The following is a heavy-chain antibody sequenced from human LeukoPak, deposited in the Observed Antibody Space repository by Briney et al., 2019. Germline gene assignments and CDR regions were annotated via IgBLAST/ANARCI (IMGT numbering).Heavy chain of an antibody. J-gene: IGHJ3*02. CDR3: ARDSARGYSYGYNAFDI. CDR2: STAGNGNT. CDR1: GYNFRNYG. Sequence: ASVKVSCKASGYNFRNYGIGWVRQAPRQGLEWMGWSTAGNGNTNYAQKVQGRVTMTTDTSTSTAYMGLRSLRSDDTAVYFCARDSARGYSYGYNAFDIWGQGTMVTVSS. V-gene: IGHV1-18*01. D-gene: IGHD5-18*01.